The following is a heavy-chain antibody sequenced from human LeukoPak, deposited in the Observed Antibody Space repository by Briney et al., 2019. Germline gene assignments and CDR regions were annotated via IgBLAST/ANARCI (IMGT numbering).Heavy chain of an antibody. D-gene: IGHD6-6*01. V-gene: IGHV4-59*08. CDR2: IYYSGST. Sequence: SETLSLTCSVSGGSISGYYWSWIRQPPGKGLEWIGYIYYSGSTNYNPSLKSRLTISIDTSENQFSLKLSSVTAADTAVYYCAREYSSSSGRRAFDIWGQGTMVTVSS. CDR3: AREYSSSSGRRAFDI. J-gene: IGHJ3*02. CDR1: GGSISGYY.